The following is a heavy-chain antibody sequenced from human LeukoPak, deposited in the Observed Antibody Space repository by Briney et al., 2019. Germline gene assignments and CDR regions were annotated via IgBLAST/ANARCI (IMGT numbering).Heavy chain of an antibody. Sequence: GGSLRLSCAASGFTFSTYAMNWVRQAPGKGLEWVAVISYDGSNKYYADSVKGRFTISRDNSKNTLYLQMNSLRAEDTAVYYCAKCDLGYCSGGSPYYFDYWGQGTLVTVSS. D-gene: IGHD2-15*01. J-gene: IGHJ4*02. CDR1: GFTFSTYA. CDR3: AKCDLGYCSGGSPYYFDY. V-gene: IGHV3-30*18. CDR2: ISYDGSNK.